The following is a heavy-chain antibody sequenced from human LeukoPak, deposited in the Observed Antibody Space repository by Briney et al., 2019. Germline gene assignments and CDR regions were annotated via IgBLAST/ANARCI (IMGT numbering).Heavy chain of an antibody. V-gene: IGHV1-69*05. Sequence: SVKVSCKASGGTFSSYAISWVRQAPGQGLEWMGRIIPIFGTANYAQKFQGRVTITTDESTSTAYTELSSLRSEDTAVYYCLYSYGYAYAAWGQGTLVTVSS. D-gene: IGHD5-18*01. J-gene: IGHJ4*02. CDR1: GGTFSSYA. CDR2: IIPIFGTA. CDR3: LYSYGYAYAA.